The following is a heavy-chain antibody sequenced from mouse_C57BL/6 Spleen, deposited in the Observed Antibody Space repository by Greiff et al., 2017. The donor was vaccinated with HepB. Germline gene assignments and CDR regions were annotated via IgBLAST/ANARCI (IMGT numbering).Heavy chain of an antibody. CDR1: GYTFTSYW. CDR2: IYPGSGST. V-gene: IGHV1-55*01. Sequence: VQLQQPGAELVKPGASVKMSCKASGYTFTSYWITWVKQRPGQGLEWIGDIYPGSGSTNYNEKFKSKATLTVDTSSSTAYMQLSSLTSEDSAVYYCARGGYDYDEVYYAMDYWGQGTSVTVSS. CDR3: ARGGYDYDEVYYAMDY. J-gene: IGHJ4*01. D-gene: IGHD2-4*01.